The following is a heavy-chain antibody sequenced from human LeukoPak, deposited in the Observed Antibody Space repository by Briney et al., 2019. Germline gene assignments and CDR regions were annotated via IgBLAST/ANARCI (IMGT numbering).Heavy chain of an antibody. CDR2: INHSRST. J-gene: IGHJ4*02. D-gene: IGHD6-19*01. Sequence: PSETLSLTCAVYGGSFSGYYWSWIRQPPGKGLGWIGEINHSRSTNYNPSLKSRVTISVDTSKNQFSLKLSSVTAADTAVYYCASSGWYRSPADYWGQGTLVTVSS. CDR1: GGSFSGYY. CDR3: ASSGWYRSPADY. V-gene: IGHV4-34*01.